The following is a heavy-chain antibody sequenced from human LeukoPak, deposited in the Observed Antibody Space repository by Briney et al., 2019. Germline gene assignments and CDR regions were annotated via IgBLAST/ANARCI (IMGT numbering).Heavy chain of an antibody. CDR3: ARARGITGTIDY. D-gene: IGHD1-20*01. Sequence: PGGSLRLSCAASGFTFSSYSMNWVRQAPGKGLEWVSSISSSSSYIYYADSVKGRFTISRDNAKNSLYLQMNSLRAEDTAVYYCARARGITGTIDYWGQGTLVTVSS. J-gene: IGHJ4*02. CDR2: ISSSSSYI. CDR1: GFTFSSYS. V-gene: IGHV3-21*01.